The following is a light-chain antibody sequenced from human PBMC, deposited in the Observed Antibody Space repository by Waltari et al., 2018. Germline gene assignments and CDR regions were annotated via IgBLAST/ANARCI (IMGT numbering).Light chain of an antibody. J-gene: IGKJ4*01. Sequence: ETVLTQSPATLSVSPGDTAPLSCRASQGVSSSLAWYQQKPGQAPRLLIYGAFTRATGIPARFSGSGSGTEFTLTINSLQSEDFAVYYCQQYYNWPPGLTFGGGTKVEVK. CDR1: QGVSSS. CDR3: QQYYNWPPGLT. CDR2: GAF. V-gene: IGKV3D-15*01.